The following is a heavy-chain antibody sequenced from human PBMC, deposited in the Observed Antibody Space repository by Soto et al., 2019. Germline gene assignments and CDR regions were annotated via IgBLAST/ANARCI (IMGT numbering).Heavy chain of an antibody. CDR2: ISSSSFTI. D-gene: IGHD4-17*01. CDR1: GFRFSDYS. Sequence: GGSLRLSCAASGFRFSDYSMNWVRQAPGRGLEWVSYISSSSFTIHYADSVEGRFAISRDNAKNSLYLQMNSLRVEDTAVYYCARSYLPSTVIPYFDYWGQGTLVTVSS. J-gene: IGHJ4*02. CDR3: ARSYLPSTVIPYFDY. V-gene: IGHV3-48*01.